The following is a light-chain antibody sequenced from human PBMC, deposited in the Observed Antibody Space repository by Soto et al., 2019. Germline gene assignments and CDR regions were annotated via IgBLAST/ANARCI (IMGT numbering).Light chain of an antibody. CDR1: SSDIGAYDY. V-gene: IGLV2-8*01. J-gene: IGLJ3*02. CDR3: NSYAGRNTWV. CDR2: EVT. Sequence: QSALTQPPSASGSPGQSVTISCTGTSSDIGAYDYVSWYQHHPGKAPKLVIYEVTKRPSGVPDRFSGSKSGNTASLTVSGLQAEDEADYYCNSYAGRNTWVFGGGTKLTVL.